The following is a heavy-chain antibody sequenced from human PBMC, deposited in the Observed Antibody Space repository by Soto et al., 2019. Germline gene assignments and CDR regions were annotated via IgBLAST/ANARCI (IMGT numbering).Heavy chain of an antibody. CDR2: INTNGGTT. V-gene: IGHV3-64*01. CDR1: GFTFSSYA. Sequence: EVQLVESGGGLVQPGGSLRLSCAASGFTFSSYAMHWVRQAPGKGLEYVSAINTNGGTTYYANSVKGRFTVSRDNSKNTLYLQMGRLRAEDMAVYYCAREGGNYDFDYWGQGTLVTVSS. J-gene: IGHJ4*02. D-gene: IGHD1-26*01. CDR3: AREGGNYDFDY.